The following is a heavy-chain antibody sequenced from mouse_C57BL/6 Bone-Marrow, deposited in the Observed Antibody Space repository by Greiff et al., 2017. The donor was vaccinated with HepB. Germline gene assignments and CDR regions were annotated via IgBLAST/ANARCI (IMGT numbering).Heavy chain of an antibody. Sequence: QVHVKQSGPGLVQPSQSLSITCTVSGFSLTSYGVHWVRQSPGKGLEWLGVIWSGGSTDYNAAFISRLSISKDNSKSQVFFKMNSLQADDTAIYYCARERPPTMVRGWFAYWGQGTLVTVSA. CDR2: IWSGGST. D-gene: IGHD2-10*01. CDR3: ARERPPTMVRGWFAY. CDR1: GFSLTSYG. J-gene: IGHJ3*01. V-gene: IGHV2-2*01.